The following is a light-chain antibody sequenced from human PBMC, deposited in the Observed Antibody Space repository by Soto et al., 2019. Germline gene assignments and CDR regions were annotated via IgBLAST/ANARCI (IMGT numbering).Light chain of an antibody. V-gene: IGKV1-33*01. J-gene: IGKJ2*01. CDR1: QDISNY. Sequence: DIQMTQSPSYLSASVGDRVTITCQASQDISNYLNWYQQKPGKAPKLLIYDASNLETGVPSRFSGSGSGTNFTFTISSQQPEDIATYSCQQYDNLPLTFGQGNKLEIK. CDR3: QQYDNLPLT. CDR2: DAS.